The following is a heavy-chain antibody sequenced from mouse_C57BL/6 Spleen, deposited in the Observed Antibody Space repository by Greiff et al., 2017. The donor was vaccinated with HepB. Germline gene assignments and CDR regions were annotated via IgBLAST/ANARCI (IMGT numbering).Heavy chain of an antibody. CDR3: ARDKDYGSSPFAY. Sequence: QVQLQQPGAELVRPGSSVKLSCKASGYTFTSYWMHWVKQRPIQGLEWIGNIDPSDSETHYNQKFKDKATLTVDKSSSTAYMQLSSLTSEDSAVYYCARDKDYGSSPFAYWGQGTLVTVSA. CDR2: IDPSDSET. D-gene: IGHD1-1*01. V-gene: IGHV1-52*01. J-gene: IGHJ3*01. CDR1: GYTFTSYW.